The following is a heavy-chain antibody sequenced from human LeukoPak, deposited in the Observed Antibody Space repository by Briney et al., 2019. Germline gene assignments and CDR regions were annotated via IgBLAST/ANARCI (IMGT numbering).Heavy chain of an antibody. V-gene: IGHV3-30*18. CDR2: ISYDGSNK. Sequence: GGSLRLSCAASGFTFSSYGMHWVRQAPGKGLEWVAVISYDGSNKYYADSVKGRFTISRDNSKNTLYLQMNSLRAEDTAVYYCAQPFIVVVPAAITAPIDHGMDVWAKGPRSPSP. J-gene: IGHJ6*02. D-gene: IGHD2-2*02. CDR3: AQPFIVVVPAAITAPIDHGMDV. CDR1: GFTFSSYG.